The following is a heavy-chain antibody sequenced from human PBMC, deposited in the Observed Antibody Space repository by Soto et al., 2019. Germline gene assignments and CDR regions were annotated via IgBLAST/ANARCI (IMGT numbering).Heavy chain of an antibody. V-gene: IGHV3-30*04. Sequence: GGSLRLSCAASGFTFSSYAMHWVRQAPGKGLEWGAVIAYDVWYKYYADSWNGRFTISRDNSKNTLYLQMNSLRAEDTSLYYGTIGGGDSSGYYYYFDYWGQGPLVTVSS. D-gene: IGHD3-22*01. J-gene: IGHJ4*02. CDR2: IAYDVWYK. CDR1: GFTFSSYA. CDR3: TIGGGDSSGYYYYFDY.